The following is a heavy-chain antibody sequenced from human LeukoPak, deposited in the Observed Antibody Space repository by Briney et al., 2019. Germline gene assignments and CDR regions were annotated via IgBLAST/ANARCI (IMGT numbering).Heavy chain of an antibody. D-gene: IGHD6-13*01. Sequence: PGGSLRPSCAASGFTFDDYAMHWVRQAPGKGLEWVSGISWNSGSIGYADSVKGRFTISRDNAKNSLYLQMNSLRAEDTALYYCAKGPGSYSSSWYDYWGQGTLVTVSS. V-gene: IGHV3-9*01. CDR1: GFTFDDYA. CDR2: ISWNSGSI. J-gene: IGHJ4*02. CDR3: AKGPGSYSSSWYDY.